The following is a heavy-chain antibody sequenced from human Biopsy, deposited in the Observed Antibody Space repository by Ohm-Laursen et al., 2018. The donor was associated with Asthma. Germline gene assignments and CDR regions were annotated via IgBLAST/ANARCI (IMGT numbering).Heavy chain of an antibody. D-gene: IGHD3-16*01. Sequence: SVKVSCKASGYPFTDYYVHWVRQAPGQGLEWMGRIDPNSGGTNYAQKFLGRVTMTRDTSVNTAFMVLSRLRSDDTAVYYCARIKIRIGAGTDRYFDLWGRGTLATVSS. CDR3: ARIKIRIGAGTDRYFDL. CDR1: GYPFTDYY. J-gene: IGHJ2*01. CDR2: IDPNSGGT. V-gene: IGHV1-2*06.